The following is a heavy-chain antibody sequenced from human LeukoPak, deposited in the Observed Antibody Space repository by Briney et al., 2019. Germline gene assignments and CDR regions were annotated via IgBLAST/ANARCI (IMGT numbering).Heavy chain of an antibody. D-gene: IGHD5-24*01. CDR1: GFTFSSYS. Sequence: PGGSLRLSCAASGFTFSSYSMNWVRQAPGKGLEWVSSISSSSSYIYYADSVKGRFTISRDNAKNSLYLQMNSLRAEDTAVYYCARESVKKRWLHHWGQGTLVTVSS. CDR2: ISSSSSYI. CDR3: ARESVKKRWLHH. V-gene: IGHV3-21*01. J-gene: IGHJ4*02.